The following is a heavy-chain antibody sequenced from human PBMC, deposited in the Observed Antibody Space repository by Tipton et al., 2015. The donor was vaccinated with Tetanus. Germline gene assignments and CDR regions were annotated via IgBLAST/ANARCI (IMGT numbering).Heavy chain of an antibody. D-gene: IGHD3-22*01. J-gene: IGHJ3*02. CDR1: GGSISNYY. V-gene: IGHV4-4*07. CDR3: AREDVYYHDGSGFYAFDI. CDR2: IYVTGAI. Sequence: TLSLTCSVSGGSISNYYWNWIRQPAGKGLEWIGRIYVTGAINYSPALQSRVTMSVDTAKNQFSLRLSSVTAADAAMYYCAREDVYYHDGSGFYAFDIWGRRTMVAVSS.